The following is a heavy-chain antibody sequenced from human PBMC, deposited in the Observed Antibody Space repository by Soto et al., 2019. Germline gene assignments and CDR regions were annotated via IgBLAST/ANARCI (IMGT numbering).Heavy chain of an antibody. CDR1: GYTFTSYG. D-gene: IGHD3-9*01. Sequence: GASVKVSCKASGYTFTSYGISWVRQAPGQGLEWMGRISANSGSTSYAQKFQGRVTMTTDTSTSTAYMELSSLRSEDTAVYYCARAYYDILTGYPTPYMDVWGKATTVTVSS. V-gene: IGHV1-18*01. CDR2: ISANSGST. CDR3: ARAYYDILTGYPTPYMDV. J-gene: IGHJ6*03.